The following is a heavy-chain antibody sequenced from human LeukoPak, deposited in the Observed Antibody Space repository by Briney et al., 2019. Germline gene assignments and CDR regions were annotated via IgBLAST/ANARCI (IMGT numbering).Heavy chain of an antibody. CDR1: GFTFSGYA. CDR2: ISGSGANT. J-gene: IGHJ4*02. V-gene: IGHV3-23*01. CDR3: ARVPNYCFDY. Sequence: PGGSLRLSCAASGFTFSGYAMVWDRQAPGKGLEWVSTISGSGANTFYADSVKGRFTISRDNSKNTLYLQMNSLRAEDTAVYYCARVPNYCFDYWGQGTLVTVSS.